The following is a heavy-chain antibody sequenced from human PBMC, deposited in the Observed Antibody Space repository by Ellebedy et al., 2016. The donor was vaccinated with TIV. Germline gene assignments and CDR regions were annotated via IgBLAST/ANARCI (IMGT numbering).Heavy chain of an antibody. J-gene: IGHJ6*02. CDR3: ARDFEFMIYVNGGEYYHYALDV. Sequence: AASVKVSCKASGYAFTSYDINWVRQAPGQGLEWMGWINPNSGNTGYAQKFQGRVTMTRDNSISTAYMELSSLTSEDTAVYYCARDFEFMIYVNGGEYYHYALDVWGQGTTVTVS. D-gene: IGHD3-10*02. CDR1: GYAFTSYD. CDR2: INPNSGNT. V-gene: IGHV1-8*01.